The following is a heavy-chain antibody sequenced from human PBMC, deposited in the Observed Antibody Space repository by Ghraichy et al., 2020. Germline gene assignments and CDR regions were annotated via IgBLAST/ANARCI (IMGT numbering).Heavy chain of an antibody. CDR2: IIGIGGRI. J-gene: IGHJ6*02. V-gene: IGHV3-23*01. CDR3: AKGAVHYYYGLDV. D-gene: IGHD6-19*01. CDR1: GFTLNSFG. Sequence: GGSLRLSCTASGFTLNSFGMSWVRQAPGKGLEWVSGIIGIGGRIDYADSVRGRFTVSRDKSKTTLYLQMDSLRVDDTAVYFCAKGAVHYYYGLDVWGQGTTVTVSS.